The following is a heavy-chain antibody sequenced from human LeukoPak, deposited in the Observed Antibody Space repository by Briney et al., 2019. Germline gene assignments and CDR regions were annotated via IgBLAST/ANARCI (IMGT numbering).Heavy chain of an antibody. D-gene: IGHD6-19*01. CDR1: GFTFSSYG. V-gene: IGHV3-30*03. Sequence: GGSLRLSCAASGFTFSSYGMHWVRQAPGKGLEWVAVISYDGSSKYYADSVKGRFTISRDNAKNSLYLQMNSLRAEDTAVYYCATQWLVPNYYYYGMDVWGQGTTVTVSS. CDR3: ATQWLVPNYYYYGMDV. J-gene: IGHJ6*02. CDR2: ISYDGSSK.